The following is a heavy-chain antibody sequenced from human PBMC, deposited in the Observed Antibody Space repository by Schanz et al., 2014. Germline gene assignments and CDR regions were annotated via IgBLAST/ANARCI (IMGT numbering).Heavy chain of an antibody. J-gene: IGHJ4*02. Sequence: QVQLQQWGAGLLKSSETLSLTCAVSGASIESPNWWSWVRQPPGKGLEWIGQIYHTGSTYYNLSLKSRVTIPYAPPKTQSSLRLTSVTAAETAVYYCARENVGRGFDYWGRGALVTVSS. CDR1: GASIESPNW. V-gene: IGHV4-4*02. CDR2: IYHTGST. D-gene: IGHD3-10*02. CDR3: ARENVGRGFDY.